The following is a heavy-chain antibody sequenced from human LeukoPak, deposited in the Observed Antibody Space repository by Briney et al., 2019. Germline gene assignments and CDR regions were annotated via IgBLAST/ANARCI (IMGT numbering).Heavy chain of an antibody. J-gene: IGHJ4*02. Sequence: SETLSLTCAVYGGSFSGYYWSWIRQPPGKGLEWIGEINHSGSTNYNPSLRSRVTISVDTSKNQFSLKLSSVTAADTAVYYCARDRGYYDSSEYYFDYWGQGTLVTVSS. V-gene: IGHV4-34*01. D-gene: IGHD3-22*01. CDR3: ARDRGYYDSSEYYFDY. CDR2: INHSGST. CDR1: GGSFSGYY.